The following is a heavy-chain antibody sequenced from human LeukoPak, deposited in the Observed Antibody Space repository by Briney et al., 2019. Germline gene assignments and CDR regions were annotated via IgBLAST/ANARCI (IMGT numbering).Heavy chain of an antibody. J-gene: IGHJ3*02. Sequence: SETLSLTCAVSGGSFSDYQWNWIRQSPGKGLEWIGEISHSGTTTYNPSLKSRVTISVDTSKNQFSLKLSSVTAADTAVYYCATGQGGVLDAFDIWGQGTMVTVSS. CDR2: ISHSGTT. V-gene: IGHV4-34*01. D-gene: IGHD3-16*01. CDR1: GGSFSDYQ. CDR3: ATGQGGVLDAFDI.